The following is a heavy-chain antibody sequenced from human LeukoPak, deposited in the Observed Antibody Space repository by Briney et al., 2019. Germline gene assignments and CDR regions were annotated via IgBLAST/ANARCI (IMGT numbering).Heavy chain of an antibody. J-gene: IGHJ4*02. D-gene: IGHD5-24*01. CDR2: IYSGGAT. V-gene: IGHV3-53*01. Sequence: PGGSLRLSCAASGFNVNNKYMSWVRQAPGKVLEWVSVIYSGGATYYAESVQGRFVISRDNSKNILYLQMNSLRAEDTAVYYCAGGTDDYNIYGEWGQGTLVTVSS. CDR1: GFNVNNKY. CDR3: AGGTDDYNIYGE.